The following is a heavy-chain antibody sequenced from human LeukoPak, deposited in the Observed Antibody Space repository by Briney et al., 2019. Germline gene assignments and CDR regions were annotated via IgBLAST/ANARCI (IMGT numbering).Heavy chain of an antibody. Sequence: SETLSLTCSVSGGSISSDHWNWIRQTPGKGLEWIGCIYYSGRTYYHPSLKSRVTISVAMSKTQFSLRLTSVTAADTAVYYCARKNDFGIWGQGTLVTVSS. CDR1: GGSISSDH. D-gene: IGHD4/OR15-4a*01. J-gene: IGHJ3*02. V-gene: IGHV4-59*01. CDR2: IYYSGRT. CDR3: ARKNDFGI.